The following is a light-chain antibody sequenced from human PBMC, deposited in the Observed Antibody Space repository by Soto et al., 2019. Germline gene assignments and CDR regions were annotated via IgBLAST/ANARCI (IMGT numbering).Light chain of an antibody. CDR2: WAS. Sequence: SVGTQTTDYLAVSLGERATINCRSSQSVLFSTNNKNYLAWYQQKPGQPPKLLLYWASTRESGVPDRFSGSGSGTDFTLTISSLQAEDVAVYYCQQYYITPLTFCG. J-gene: IGKJ4*01. CDR3: QQYYITPLT. V-gene: IGKV4-1*01. CDR1: QSVLFSTNNKNY.